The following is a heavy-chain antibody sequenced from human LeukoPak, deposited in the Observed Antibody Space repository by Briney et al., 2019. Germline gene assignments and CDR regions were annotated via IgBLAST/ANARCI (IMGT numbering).Heavy chain of an antibody. J-gene: IGHJ4*02. CDR3: ASGREYYYDSSGYRDDY. CDR1: GFTFSSYS. D-gene: IGHD3-22*01. Sequence: PGGSLRLSCAASGFTFSSYSMNWVRQAPGKGLEWVSYISSSSSTIYYADSVKGRFTTSRDNAKNSLYLQMNSLRAEDTAVYHCASGREYYYDSSGYRDDYWGQGTLVTVSS. CDR2: ISSSSSTI. V-gene: IGHV3-48*01.